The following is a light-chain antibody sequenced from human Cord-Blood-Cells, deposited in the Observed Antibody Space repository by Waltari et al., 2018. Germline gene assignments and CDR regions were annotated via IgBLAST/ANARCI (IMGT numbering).Light chain of an antibody. CDR2: KAS. V-gene: IGKV1-5*03. Sequence: DIQMTQSPYTLSASVGDRVTITCRASQSISSWLAWYQQKPGKAPKLLIYKASSLESGVQSRFSGSGSGTEFTLTISSMQPDDVATYYCQQYNSYPLTVGGGTKVEIK. CDR3: QQYNSYPLT. CDR1: QSISSW. J-gene: IGKJ4*01.